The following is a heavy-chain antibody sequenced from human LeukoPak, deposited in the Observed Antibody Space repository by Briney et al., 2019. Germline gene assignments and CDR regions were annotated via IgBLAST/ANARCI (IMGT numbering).Heavy chain of an antibody. CDR2: INPSGGST. CDR3: ARASPVRYFDWRTRDFDY. J-gene: IGHJ4*02. D-gene: IGHD3-9*01. Sequence: VATVKVSCKASGYTFTSYGISWVRQAPGQGPEWMGVINPSGGSTTYTQKFQGRVTMTRDSSTNTVYMDLSSLTSEDTAVYYCARASPVRYFDWRTRDFDYWGQGTLVTVSS. CDR1: GYTFTSYG. V-gene: IGHV1-46*01.